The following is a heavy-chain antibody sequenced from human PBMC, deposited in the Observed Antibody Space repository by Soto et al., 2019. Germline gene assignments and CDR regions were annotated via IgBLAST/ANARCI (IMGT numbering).Heavy chain of an antibody. V-gene: IGHV4-59*08. CDR1: GGSINNYY. J-gene: IGHJ4*02. CDR2: IYYSGST. D-gene: IGHD3-10*01. Sequence: SETLSLTCTVSGGSINNYYWSWVRQPPGQGLEWIGSIYYSGSTSYNPSLKSRVTISVDTSKNQFSLKLSSVTAADTAVYYCARRGSGSYSDYWGQGTLVTVSS. CDR3: ARRGSGSYSDY.